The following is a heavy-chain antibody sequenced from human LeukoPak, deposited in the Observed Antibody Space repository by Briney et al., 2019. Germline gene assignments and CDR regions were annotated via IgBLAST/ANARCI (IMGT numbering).Heavy chain of an antibody. CDR3: ARLLDYYGMDV. Sequence: SETLSLTCTVSGGSISTYYWSWIRQPPGKGLEWIGYIYYSGSTNYNPSLKSRVTISVDTSKNQFSLKLSSVTAADTAVYYCARLLDYYGMDVWGQGTTVTVSS. CDR1: GGSISTYY. J-gene: IGHJ6*02. D-gene: IGHD2/OR15-2a*01. V-gene: IGHV4-59*08. CDR2: IYYSGST.